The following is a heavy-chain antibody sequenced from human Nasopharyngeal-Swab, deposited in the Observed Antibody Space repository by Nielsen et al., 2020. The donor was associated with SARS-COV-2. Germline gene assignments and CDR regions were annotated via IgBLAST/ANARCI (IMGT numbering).Heavy chain of an antibody. J-gene: IGHJ1*01. D-gene: IGHD2-21*02. CDR1: GFTFSSYG. V-gene: IGHV3-30*18. CDR2: ISYDGSNK. Sequence: GGSLRLSCAASGFTFSSYGMHWVRLAPGRGLEWVAVISYDGSNKYYADSVKGRFTISRDNSKNTLYLQMNSLRADDTAVYYCAKDPSIVVVTAEYFQHWGQGTLVTVSS. CDR3: AKDPSIVVVTAEYFQH.